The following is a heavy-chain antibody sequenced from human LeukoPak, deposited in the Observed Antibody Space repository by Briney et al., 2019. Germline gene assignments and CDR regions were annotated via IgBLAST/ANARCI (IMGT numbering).Heavy chain of an antibody. CDR1: GFTFDDYG. CDR2: ISYDGSNK. V-gene: IGHV3-30*18. Sequence: GGSLRLSCAASGFTFDDYGMHWVRQAPGKGLEWVAVISYDGSNKYYADSVKGRFTISRDNSKNTLYLQMNSLRAEDTAVYYCAKDTPYNWNDIGLDYWGQGTLVTVSS. CDR3: AKDTPYNWNDIGLDY. D-gene: IGHD1-20*01. J-gene: IGHJ4*02.